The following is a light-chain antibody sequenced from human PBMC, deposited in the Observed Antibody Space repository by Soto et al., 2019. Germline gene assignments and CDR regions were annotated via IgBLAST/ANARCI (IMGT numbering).Light chain of an antibody. V-gene: IGKV3-15*01. Sequence: EIVMTQSPATLSVSLGERATLSCRASQSVGANLAWYQQRPGQAPILLIYGASSRAGGVPPRFSGSGSGTEFTLTISGLQSEDFADYYCQQYDNWPPWTFGQGTKVEIK. CDR3: QQYDNWPPWT. J-gene: IGKJ1*01. CDR1: QSVGAN. CDR2: GAS.